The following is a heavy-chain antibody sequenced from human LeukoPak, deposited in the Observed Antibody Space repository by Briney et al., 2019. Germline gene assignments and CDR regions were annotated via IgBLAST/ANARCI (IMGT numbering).Heavy chain of an antibody. CDR3: ARDRDTYDCFDY. CDR1: GFTFSSYS. J-gene: IGHJ4*02. CDR2: ISSSSSYI. D-gene: IGHD5-18*01. Sequence: GGSLRLSCAASGFTFSSYSMNWVRQAPGKGLEWVSSISSSSSYIYYADSVKGRFTISRDNAKNSLYLQMNSLRAEDTAVYYCARDRDTYDCFDYWGQGTLVTVSS. V-gene: IGHV3-21*01.